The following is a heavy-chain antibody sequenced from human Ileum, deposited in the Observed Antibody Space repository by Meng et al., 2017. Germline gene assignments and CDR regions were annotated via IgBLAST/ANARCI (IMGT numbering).Heavy chain of an antibody. Sequence: VHRNQPGPGLVSPSPPLPPTCATRGYSVCCDRGAWSWIRQSPSRGLEWLESTFYRYKWNDDFAESVKSRITITTDTSKNQCSLQLNSVTPEDTAVYYCARGWYSSGFHSWGQGTLVTVSS. CDR1: GYSVCCDRGA. V-gene: IGHV6-1*01. D-gene: IGHD6-19*01. CDR2: TFYRYKWND. J-gene: IGHJ4*02. CDR3: ARGWYSSGFHS.